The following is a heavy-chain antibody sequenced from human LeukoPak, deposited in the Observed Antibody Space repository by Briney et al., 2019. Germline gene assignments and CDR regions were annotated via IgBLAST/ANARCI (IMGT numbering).Heavy chain of an antibody. J-gene: IGHJ3*02. CDR3: ARDTGRDGYNSGRDAFDI. D-gene: IGHD5-24*01. Sequence: GGSLRLSCAASGFTFSSYSMSWVRQAPGKGLEWVSSISSSSSYIYYADSVKGRFTISRDNAKNSLYLQMNSLRAEDTAVYYCARDTGRDGYNSGRDAFDIWGQGTMVTVSS. CDR1: GFTFSSYS. V-gene: IGHV3-21*01. CDR2: ISSSSSYI.